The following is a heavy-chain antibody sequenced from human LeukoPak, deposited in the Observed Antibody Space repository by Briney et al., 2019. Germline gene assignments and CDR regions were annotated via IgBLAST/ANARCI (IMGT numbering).Heavy chain of an antibody. J-gene: IGHJ1*01. D-gene: IGHD1-7*01. CDR3: AAYHASGTFGYFQH. CDR2: ISYDGSNK. CDR1: GFTFNSYG. V-gene: IGHV3-30*03. Sequence: TGGSLRLSCAASGFTFNSYGMHWVRQAPGKGLEWLAVISYDGSNKYFADSVEGRLVVSRDNSNNTLYLHMNTLRPDDTGIYYCAAYHASGTFGYFQHWGQGTLVTVS.